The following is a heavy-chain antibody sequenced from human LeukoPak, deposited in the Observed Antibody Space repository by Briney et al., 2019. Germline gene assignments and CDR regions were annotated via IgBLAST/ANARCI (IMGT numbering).Heavy chain of an antibody. Sequence: SQTLSLTCKVSGASINSGTYFWSWIRYHPGKGLEWIGSVYYNGNTDCNPSLKSRLNISMDTSKNQFSLKLISVTAAATAVYFCSRSVAQVAIFTLAVGFAYWGQGPPLTVPS. CDR3: SRSVAQVAIFTLAVGFAY. CDR1: GASINSGTYF. J-gene: IGHJ4*02. D-gene: IGHD3-3*02. V-gene: IGHV4-31*03. CDR2: VYYNGNT.